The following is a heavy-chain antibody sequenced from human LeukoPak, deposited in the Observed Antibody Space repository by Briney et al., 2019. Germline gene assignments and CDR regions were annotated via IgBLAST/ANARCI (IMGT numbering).Heavy chain of an antibody. CDR2: ISYDGSNK. Sequence: GGSLRLSCAASGFTFSSYGMHWVRQAPGKGLEWVAVISYDGSNKYYADSVKGRFTISRDNSKNTLYLQMNSLRAEDTAVYYCAKGIAVAGTLLTPPDCWGQGTLVTVSS. D-gene: IGHD6-19*01. CDR3: AKGIAVAGTLLTPPDC. CDR1: GFTFSSYG. J-gene: IGHJ4*02. V-gene: IGHV3-30*18.